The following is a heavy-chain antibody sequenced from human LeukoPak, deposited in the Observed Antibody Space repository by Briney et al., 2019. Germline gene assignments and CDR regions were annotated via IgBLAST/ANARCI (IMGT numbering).Heavy chain of an antibody. J-gene: IGHJ4*02. D-gene: IGHD3-22*01. Sequence: GGSLRLSCAASGFTFSSYSMNWVRQAPGKGLEWVSSISSSSSYIYYADSVKGRLTISRDNAKNSLYLQMNSLRAEDTAVYYCARSPQYYYDSSGYYCEHWGQGTLVTVSS. CDR2: ISSSSSYI. CDR1: GFTFSSYS. CDR3: ARSPQYYYDSSGYYCEH. V-gene: IGHV3-21*01.